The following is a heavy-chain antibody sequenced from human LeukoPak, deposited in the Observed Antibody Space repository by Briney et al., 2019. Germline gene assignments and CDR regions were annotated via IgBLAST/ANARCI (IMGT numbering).Heavy chain of an antibody. CDR1: GFTFDDYA. J-gene: IGHJ4*02. CDR3: AKAYCGGDCYPGDY. Sequence: GGSLRLSCVVYGFTFDDYAMHWVRQAPGKGLEWVSLIGGDGTDTYYANSVKGRFTVSRDNSKKSLYLQMSSLRTEDTALYYCAKAYCGGDCYPGDYWGQGTLVTVSS. D-gene: IGHD2-21*02. V-gene: IGHV3-43*02. CDR2: IGGDGTDT.